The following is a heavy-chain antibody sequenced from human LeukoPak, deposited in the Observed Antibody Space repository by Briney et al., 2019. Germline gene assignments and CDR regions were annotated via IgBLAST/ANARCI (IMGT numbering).Heavy chain of an antibody. CDR3: ASCSPGPYYYYGMDV. J-gene: IGHJ6*04. Sequence: SVKVSCKASGGTFSSYAISWVRQAPGQGLEWMGGIIPIFGTANYAQKFQGRVTITADKSTSTAHMELSSLRSEDTAVYYCASCSPGPYYYYGMDVWGKGTTVTVSS. V-gene: IGHV1-69*06. CDR2: IIPIFGTA. D-gene: IGHD2-15*01. CDR1: GGTFSSYA.